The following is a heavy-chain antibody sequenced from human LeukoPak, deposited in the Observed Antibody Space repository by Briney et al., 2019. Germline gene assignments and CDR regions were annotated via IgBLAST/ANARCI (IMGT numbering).Heavy chain of an antibody. CDR3: ARDLEGEYYDFWSGANCYYYYMDV. CDR2: IKQDGSEK. Sequence: GGSLRLSCAASRFTFSNYLMTWVRQAPGKGLEWVANIKQDGSEKDYVDSVKGRFTISRDNAKNSLYLQMNSLRAEDTAVYYCARDLEGEYYDFWSGANCYYYYMDVWGKGTTVTVSS. D-gene: IGHD3-3*01. V-gene: IGHV3-7*01. J-gene: IGHJ6*03. CDR1: RFTFSNYL.